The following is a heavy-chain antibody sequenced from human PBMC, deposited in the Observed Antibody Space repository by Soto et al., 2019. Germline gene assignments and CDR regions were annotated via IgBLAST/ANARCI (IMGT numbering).Heavy chain of an antibody. CDR2: MNHGGVN. J-gene: IGHJ2*01. Sequence: QEQLQQWGAGLLKTSETLSLTCAVEGGSFSGHFWSWIRQPPGKGLEWIGEMNHGGVNNYNPSLESRLTMSVDTIKSRIALKLTSVTAADTAVYYCARGPFPSGWYFDLWGRGTPVTVSS. V-gene: IGHV4-34*02. CDR3: ARGPFPSGWYFDL. CDR1: GGSFSGHF. D-gene: IGHD1-26*01.